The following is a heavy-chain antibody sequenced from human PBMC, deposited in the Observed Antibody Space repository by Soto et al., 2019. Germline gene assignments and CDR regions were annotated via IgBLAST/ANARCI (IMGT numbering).Heavy chain of an antibody. V-gene: IGHV3-23*01. J-gene: IGHJ5*02. CDR2: ISGGGIST. Sequence: EVQLLESGGGLVQPGGSLTLSCAASGFTFSNYAMSWVRQAPGKGLEWVSAISGGGISTYYADSVRGRFTISRDNSRNTLYLRMNRLRAEDTAVNYCAIDAISMVRGTNNWLDPWGQGTLVTVSS. CDR1: GFTFSNYA. D-gene: IGHD3-10*01. CDR3: AIDAISMVRGTNNWLDP.